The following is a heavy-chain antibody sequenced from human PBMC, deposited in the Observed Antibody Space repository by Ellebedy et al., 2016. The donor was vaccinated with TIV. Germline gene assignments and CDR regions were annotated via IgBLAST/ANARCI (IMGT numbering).Heavy chain of an antibody. D-gene: IGHD3-10*01. CDR1: GSSISTYY. J-gene: IGHJ2*01. CDR2: THYRGSA. CDR3: ARVNLLFGELSPHWYFDL. Sequence: SETLSLXXTVSGSSISTYYWSWIRQAPAQRLEWIGYTHYRGSANFNPALKRRVTISVDTSKKQFSLKLSSVTTADTAVYYCARVNLLFGELSPHWYFDLWGRGTLVTVSS. V-gene: IGHV4-59*01.